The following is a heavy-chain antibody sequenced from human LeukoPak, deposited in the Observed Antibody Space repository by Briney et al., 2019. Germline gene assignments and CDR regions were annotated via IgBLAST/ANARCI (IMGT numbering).Heavy chain of an antibody. CDR1: GGSISSYY. D-gene: IGHD4-17*01. V-gene: IGHV4-59*08. CDR2: IYYSGST. Sequence: SETLSLTCTVSGGSISSYYWSWIRQPPGKGLEWMGYIYYSGSTNYNPSLKSRVTISVDTSKNQFSLKLSSVTAADTAVYYCARLHGDYLFDYWGQGTLVTVSS. CDR3: ARLHGDYLFDY. J-gene: IGHJ4*02.